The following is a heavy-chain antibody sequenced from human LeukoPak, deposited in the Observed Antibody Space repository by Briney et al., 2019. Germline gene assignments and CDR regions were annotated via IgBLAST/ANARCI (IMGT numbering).Heavy chain of an antibody. Sequence: TGGSLRLSCAASGFTFSSYSMNWVRQAPGKGLEWVSSISSSSSYIYYADSVKGRFTISRDNAKNSLYLQMNSLRAEDTAVYYCARDRVEMATIGPAYYFDYWGQGTLVTVSS. V-gene: IGHV3-21*01. D-gene: IGHD5-24*01. CDR3: ARDRVEMATIGPAYYFDY. CDR2: ISSSSSYI. CDR1: GFTFSSYS. J-gene: IGHJ4*02.